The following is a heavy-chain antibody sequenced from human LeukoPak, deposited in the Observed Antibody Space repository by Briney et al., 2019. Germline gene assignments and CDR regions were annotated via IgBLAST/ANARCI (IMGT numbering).Heavy chain of an antibody. D-gene: IGHD3-22*01. CDR2: IWYDGSNK. CDR3: AGLLGYYYDSSGYEDAFDI. J-gene: IGHJ3*02. Sequence: GGSLRLSCAASGFTFSSYAMHWVRQAPGKGLEWVVIIWYDGSNKYYGNSVRGRFTISRANSKNTVYLQMNSLRAEDTAVYYCAGLLGYYYDSSGYEDAFDIWGQGTMVTVSS. CDR1: GFTFSSYA. V-gene: IGHV3-33*01.